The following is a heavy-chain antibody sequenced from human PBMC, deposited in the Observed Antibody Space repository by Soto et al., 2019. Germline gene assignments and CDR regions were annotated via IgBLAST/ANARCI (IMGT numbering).Heavy chain of an antibody. CDR1: GYTFTSYG. CDR2: ISAYNGNT. Sequence: ASVKVSCKASGYTFTSYGISWVRQAPGQGLEWMGWISAYNGNTNYAQKLQGRVTMTTDTSTSTAYMELRSLRSDDTAVYYCARDTAGYYDFWSVYSHTRDAFDIWGKGTMVTVPS. V-gene: IGHV1-18*01. D-gene: IGHD3-3*01. CDR3: ARDTAGYYDFWSVYSHTRDAFDI. J-gene: IGHJ3*02.